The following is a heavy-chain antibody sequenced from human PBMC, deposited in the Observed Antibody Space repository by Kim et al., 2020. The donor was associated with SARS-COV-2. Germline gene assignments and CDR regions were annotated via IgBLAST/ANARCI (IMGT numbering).Heavy chain of an antibody. J-gene: IGHJ4*02. Sequence: GGSLRLSCAASGFTFDDYAMHWFRQAPGKGLEWVSVISWNTGSIGYADSVKGRFTISRDNAKNSLYLQMNSLRAEDTALYYCAKDNGNADHWSIAVAGILDYCGQGTLITLSS. CDR3: AKDNGNADHWSIAVAGILDY. D-gene: IGHD6-19*01. CDR1: GFTFDDYA. V-gene: IGHV3-9*01. CDR2: ISWNTGSI.